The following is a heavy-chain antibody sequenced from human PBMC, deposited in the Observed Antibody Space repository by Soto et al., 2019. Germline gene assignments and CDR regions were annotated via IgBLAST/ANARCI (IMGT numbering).Heavy chain of an antibody. D-gene: IGHD6-13*01. CDR2: IIPIFGTA. J-gene: IGHJ6*02. CDR3: ARDKQQLATSYYGMDV. CDR1: GGTFSSYA. Sequence: QVQLVQSGAEVKKPGSSVKVSCKASGGTFSSYAISWVRQAPGQGLEWMGGIIPIFGTANYAQKFQGRVTITADKSTSTAYMELSSLRSEDTAVYYCARDKQQLATSYYGMDVWGQGTTVTVSS. V-gene: IGHV1-69*06.